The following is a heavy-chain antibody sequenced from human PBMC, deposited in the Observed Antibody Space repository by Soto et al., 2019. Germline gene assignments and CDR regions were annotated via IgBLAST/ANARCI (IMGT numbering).Heavy chain of an antibody. D-gene: IGHD5-18*01. V-gene: IGHV4-39*01. Sequence: KASETLSLTCTVSGGSISSSSYYWGWIRQPPGKGLEWIGSIYYSGSTYYNPSLKSRVTISVDTSKNQFSLKLSSVAAADTAVYYCAGGTRGYSYGFDYWGQGTLVTVSS. CDR3: AGGTRGYSYGFDY. J-gene: IGHJ4*02. CDR2: IYYSGST. CDR1: GGSISSSSYY.